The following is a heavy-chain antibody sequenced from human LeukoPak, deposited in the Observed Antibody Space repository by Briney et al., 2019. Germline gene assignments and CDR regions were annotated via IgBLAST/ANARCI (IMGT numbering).Heavy chain of an antibody. V-gene: IGHV3-33*06. J-gene: IGHJ4*02. CDR1: GFTFSSYE. CDR2: IWYDGSIK. Sequence: PGGSLRLSCAASGFTFSSYEMNWVRQAPGKGLEWVAVIWYDGSIKYYADSVEDRFTISKDNSKNTLYLQMNSLRAEDTAVYYCAKADEMNMDYWGQGTLVTVSS. D-gene: IGHD2/OR15-2a*01. CDR3: AKADEMNMDY.